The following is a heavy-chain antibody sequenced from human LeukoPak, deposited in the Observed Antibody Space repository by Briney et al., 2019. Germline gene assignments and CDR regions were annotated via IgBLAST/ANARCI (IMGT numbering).Heavy chain of an antibody. CDR1: GGSISSYY. V-gene: IGHV4-59*01. J-gene: IGHJ4*02. D-gene: IGHD3-22*01. CDR2: IYYSGST. Sequence: PSETLSLTCTVSGGSISSYYWSWMRQPPGKGLEWIGYIYYSGSTNYNPSLKSRVTISVDTSKNQFSLKLSSVTAADTAVYYCARTPYYYDTSVFAIFDYWGQGTLVTVSS. CDR3: ARTPYYYDTSVFAIFDY.